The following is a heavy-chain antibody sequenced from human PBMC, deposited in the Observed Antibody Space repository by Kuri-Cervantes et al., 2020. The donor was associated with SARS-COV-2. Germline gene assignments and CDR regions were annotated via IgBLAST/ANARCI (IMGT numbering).Heavy chain of an antibody. CDR1: GFTFSSYG. V-gene: IGHV3-30*18. CDR2: ISYDGSNK. D-gene: IGHD2-21*02. Sequence: GGPLRPSCAASGFTFSSYGMHWVRQAPGKGLEWVAVISYDGSNKYYADSVKGRFTISRDNSKNTRYLQMNSLRAEDTAVYYCAKDCGGDCYLDYWGQGTLVTVSS. J-gene: IGHJ4*02. CDR3: AKDCGGDCYLDY.